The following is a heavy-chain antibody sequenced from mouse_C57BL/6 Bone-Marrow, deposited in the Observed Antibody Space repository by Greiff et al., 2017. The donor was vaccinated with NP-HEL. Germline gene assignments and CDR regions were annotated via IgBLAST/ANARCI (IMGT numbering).Heavy chain of an antibody. CDR1: GYTFTSYW. D-gene: IGHD2-3*01. J-gene: IGHJ4*01. Sequence: QVQLQQPGAELVMPGASVKLSCKASGYTFTSYWMHWVKQRPGQGLEWIGEIDPSDSYTNYNPTFKGKSTLTVDKSSSTAYMQLSSLTSEDSAVYYCAREGYYEAMDYWGQGTSVTVSS. CDR3: AREGYYEAMDY. CDR2: IDPSDSYT. V-gene: IGHV1-69*01.